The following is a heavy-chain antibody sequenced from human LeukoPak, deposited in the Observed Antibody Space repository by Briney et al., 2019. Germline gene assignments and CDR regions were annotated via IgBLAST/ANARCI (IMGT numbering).Heavy chain of an antibody. J-gene: IGHJ1*01. CDR1: GFTFSSYA. CDR3: ARDSLAYSSSWLYFQH. Sequence: GGSLRLSCAASGFTFSSYAMHWVRQAPGKGLEWVAVISYDGSNKYYADSVKGRFTISRDNSKNTLYLQMNSLRAEDTAVYYCARDSLAYSSSWLYFQHWGQGTLVTVSS. CDR2: ISYDGSNK. D-gene: IGHD6-13*01. V-gene: IGHV3-30-3*01.